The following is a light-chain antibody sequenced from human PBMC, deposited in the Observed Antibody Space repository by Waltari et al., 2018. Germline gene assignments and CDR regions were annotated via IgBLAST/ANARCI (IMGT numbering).Light chain of an antibody. V-gene: IGKV4-1*01. CDR2: WAS. Sequence: ERAAINCKSSQSLLYTSKNKNFLAWFQKKPGQPPKLLFYWASTRESGVPDRFSASGSGTDFTLTISSLQTEDVAVYYCQQYYSSPLTFGGGTRVEIK. J-gene: IGKJ4*01. CDR3: QQYYSSPLT. CDR1: QSLLYTSKNKNF.